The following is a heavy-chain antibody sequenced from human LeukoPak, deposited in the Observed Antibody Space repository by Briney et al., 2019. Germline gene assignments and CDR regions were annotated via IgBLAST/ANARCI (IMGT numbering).Heavy chain of an antibody. V-gene: IGHV3-21*01. CDR3: ARDLYCSSTRCTDVFDI. Sequence: RXAPGXXLEWXSSISYNSVYIYYADSVKGRFTISRDNAKSSLYLQMSGLRAEDTAVYFCARDLYCSSTRCTDVFDIWGQGTMVTASS. J-gene: IGHJ3*02. D-gene: IGHD2-2*01. CDR2: ISYNSVYI.